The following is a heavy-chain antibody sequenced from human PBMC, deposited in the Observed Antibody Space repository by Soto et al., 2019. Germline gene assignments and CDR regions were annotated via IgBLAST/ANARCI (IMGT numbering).Heavy chain of an antibody. D-gene: IGHD6-13*01. V-gene: IGHV1-2*04. J-gene: IGHJ6*02. CDR3: ARSVDSSRAHYGMDV. Sequence: QVQPVQSGAEVKKPGASVKVSCKASGYTFTGYYMHWVRQAPGQGLEWMGWINPNSGGTNYAQKFQGWVTMTRDTSISTAYMELSRLRSDDTAMYYCARSVDSSRAHYGMDVWGQGTTVTVSS. CDR1: GYTFTGYY. CDR2: INPNSGGT.